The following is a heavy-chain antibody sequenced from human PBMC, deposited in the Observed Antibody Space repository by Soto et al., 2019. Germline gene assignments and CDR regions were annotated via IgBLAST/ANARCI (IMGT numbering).Heavy chain of an antibody. CDR2: INHSGST. J-gene: IGHJ4*02. V-gene: IGHV4-34*01. Sequence: KASETLSLTCAVYGGSFSGYYWSWIRQPPGKGLEWIGEINHSGSTNYNPSLKSRVTISVDTSKNQFSLKLSSVTAADTAVYYCVTSLWFGTQPEIWGQGTLVTVS. CDR1: GGSFSGYY. D-gene: IGHD3-10*01. CDR3: VTSLWFGTQPEI.